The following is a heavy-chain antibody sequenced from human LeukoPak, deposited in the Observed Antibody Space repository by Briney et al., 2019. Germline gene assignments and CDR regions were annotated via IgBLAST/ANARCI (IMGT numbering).Heavy chain of an antibody. CDR3: ARVAKERVGGVYCFDY. CDR1: GFTLSDYD. D-gene: IGHD1-1*01. V-gene: IGHV3-13*01. Sequence: PGGSLRLSCAASGFTLSDYDMHWVRQATGKGLEWVSAIGTAGDTYDTGSVNGPFTISRENAKHSLSLQMNSLRAGDRAVYYCARVAKERVGGVYCFDYWGQGTLVTVSS. CDR2: IGTAGDT. J-gene: IGHJ4*02.